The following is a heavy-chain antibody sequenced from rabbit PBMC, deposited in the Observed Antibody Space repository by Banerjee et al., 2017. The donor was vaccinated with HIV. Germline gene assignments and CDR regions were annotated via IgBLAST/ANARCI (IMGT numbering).Heavy chain of an antibody. V-gene: IGHV1S40*01. CDR3: ARDIGHPNNGYDL. J-gene: IGHJ4*01. Sequence: QQLVESGGGLVKPGASLTLTCTASGFSLSSGYDMCWVRQAPGKGLEWIGCIDTGTDRTYYADWAKGRFTISKTSSTTLTLQMTSLTVADTATYFCARDIGHPNNGYDLWGPGTLVTVS. D-gene: IGHD6-1*01. CDR1: GFSLSSGYD. CDR2: IDTGTDRT.